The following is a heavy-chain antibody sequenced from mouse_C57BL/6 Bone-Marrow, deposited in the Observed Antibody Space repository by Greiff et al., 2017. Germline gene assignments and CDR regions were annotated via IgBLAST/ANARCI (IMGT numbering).Heavy chain of an antibody. CDR2: IDPETGGT. V-gene: IGHV1-15*01. Sequence: VQLQESGAELVRPGASVTLSCKASGYTFTDYEMHWVKQTPVHGLEWIGAIDPETGGTAYNQKFKGKAILTADNSSSTAYMELRSLTAEDSAVYYCKRHYGSSDVEYWGQGTTLTVAA. CDR3: KRHYGSSDVEY. D-gene: IGHD1-1*01. J-gene: IGHJ2*01. CDR1: GYTFTDYE.